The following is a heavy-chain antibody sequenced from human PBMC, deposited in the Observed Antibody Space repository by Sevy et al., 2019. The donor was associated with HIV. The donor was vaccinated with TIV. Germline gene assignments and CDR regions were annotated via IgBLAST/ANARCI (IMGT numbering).Heavy chain of an antibody. CDR1: GYSFTSYW. CDR3: ARQVPSYYYDSSGYYYLNWFDP. D-gene: IGHD3-22*01. J-gene: IGHJ5*02. V-gene: IGHV5-51*01. Sequence: GESLKISCKGSGYSFTSYWIGWVRQMPGKGLEWMGIIYHGDSDTRYSPSFQGQVTISADKSISTAYLQWSSLKASDTAMYYCARQVPSYYYDSSGYYYLNWFDPWGQGSLVTVSS. CDR2: IYHGDSDT.